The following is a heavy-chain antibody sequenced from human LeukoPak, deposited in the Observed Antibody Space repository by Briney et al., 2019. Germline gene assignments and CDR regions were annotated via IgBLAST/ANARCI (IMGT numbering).Heavy chain of an antibody. V-gene: IGHV1-2*02. CDR2: IKPNSGGT. CDR1: VYTFTVYY. CDR3: ARSVTGVVTFDY. J-gene: IGHJ4*02. Sequence: ASVTDSSMASVYTFTVYYMHWVRQAPGRGLEWMGWIKPNSGGTNYAQKFQGRVTMTRDTSISTAYMELSRLRSDDTAVYYCARSVTGVVTFDYWGQGTLVTVSS. D-gene: IGHD2-15*01.